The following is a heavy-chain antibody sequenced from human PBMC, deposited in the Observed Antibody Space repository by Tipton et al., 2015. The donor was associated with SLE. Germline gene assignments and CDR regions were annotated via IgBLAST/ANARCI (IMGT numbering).Heavy chain of an antibody. Sequence: TLSLTCTVSGGSISSSSYYWGWIRQPPGKGLEWIGSIYYSGSTYHNPSLKSRVTISVDTSKTQFSLKLRSVTAADTAVYYCASYGAKSFDYWGQGTLVTVSS. D-gene: IGHD4/OR15-4a*01. CDR1: GGSISSSSYY. CDR2: IYYSGST. CDR3: ASYGAKSFDY. J-gene: IGHJ4*02. V-gene: IGHV4-39*07.